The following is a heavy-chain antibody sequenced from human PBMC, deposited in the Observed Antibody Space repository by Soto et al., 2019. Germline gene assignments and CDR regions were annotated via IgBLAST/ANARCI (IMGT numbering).Heavy chain of an antibody. V-gene: IGHV3-30*18. CDR2: ISYDGSNK. D-gene: IGHD5-12*01. CDR3: AKVYSGYEDSGMDV. Sequence: PGGSLRLSCAASGVTFSSYCMHWVRQAPGKGLEWVAVISYDGSNKYYADSVKGRFTISRDNSKNTLYLQMNSLRAEDTAVYYCAKVYSGYEDSGMDVWGQGTTVTVSS. J-gene: IGHJ6*02. CDR1: GVTFSSYC.